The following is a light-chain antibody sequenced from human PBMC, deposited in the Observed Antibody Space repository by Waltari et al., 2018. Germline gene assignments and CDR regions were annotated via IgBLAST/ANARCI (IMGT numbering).Light chain of an antibody. CDR3: QQYNKWPLT. J-gene: IGKJ4*01. V-gene: IGKV3-15*01. Sequence: EVVMTQSPATLSASPGEGATLSCRASKSVSSNLAWYQQKPGQAPRLLIYVASTRATGLPARFSGSGSGTEFTLTISSLQSEDFAVYYCQQYNKWPLTFGGGTKVEIK. CDR1: KSVSSN. CDR2: VAS.